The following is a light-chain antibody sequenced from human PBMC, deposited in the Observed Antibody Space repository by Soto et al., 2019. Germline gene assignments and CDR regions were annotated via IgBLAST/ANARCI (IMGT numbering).Light chain of an antibody. CDR3: AAWDDSLSAVV. CDR1: RSNIGSNY. Sequence: QSVLTQPPSASGAPGQRVTISCSGSRSNIGSNYGYWYQQLPGTAPKLLIYRNNQRPSGVPDRFSGSKSGTSASLAISGLRSEDEADYYCAAWDDSLSAVVFGGGTKLTVL. V-gene: IGLV1-47*01. CDR2: RNN. J-gene: IGLJ2*01.